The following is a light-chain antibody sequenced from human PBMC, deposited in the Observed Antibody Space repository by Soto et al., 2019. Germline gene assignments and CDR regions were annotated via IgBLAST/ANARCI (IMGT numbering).Light chain of an antibody. CDR3: CSYAGSSTAWV. CDR1: SSDAGNYNF. CDR2: EDS. Sequence: QSALTQPASVSGSPGQSITISCTGTSSDAGNYNFVSWYQQHPGKAPKVIIYEDSTRPSGVSNRFSGSKSGNTASLTISGLQSDDEADYYCCSYAGSSTAWVFGGGTKLTVL. V-gene: IGLV2-23*01. J-gene: IGLJ3*02.